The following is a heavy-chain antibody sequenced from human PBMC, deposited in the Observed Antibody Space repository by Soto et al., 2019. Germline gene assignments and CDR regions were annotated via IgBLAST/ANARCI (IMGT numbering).Heavy chain of an antibody. CDR1: GFTFGHFA. J-gene: IGHJ4*02. V-gene: IGHV3-23*01. Sequence: LRLSCAASGFTFGHFAMSWVRQAPGKGLEWVAAISGTGGAAYYADSVKGRFTISRDNSRNTLFLQMNSLRVDDTAIYYCAKPEEVVRGFDFWGLGTLVTVSS. CDR2: ISGTGGAA. D-gene: IGHD6-6*01. CDR3: AKPEEVVRGFDF.